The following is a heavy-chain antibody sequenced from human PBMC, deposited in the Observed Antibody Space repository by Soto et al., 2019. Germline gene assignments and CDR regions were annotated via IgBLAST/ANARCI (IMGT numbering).Heavy chain of an antibody. D-gene: IGHD1-1*01. Sequence: GGSLRLSCAASGFPFSSYAMSWVRQAPGKGLEWVSAISGSGGSTYYADSVKGRFTISRDNSKNALYLQMNSLRIDDTAVYYCARELERVFDYWGQGTLVTVSS. CDR3: ARELERVFDY. CDR1: GFPFSSYA. V-gene: IGHV3-23*01. J-gene: IGHJ4*02. CDR2: ISGSGGST.